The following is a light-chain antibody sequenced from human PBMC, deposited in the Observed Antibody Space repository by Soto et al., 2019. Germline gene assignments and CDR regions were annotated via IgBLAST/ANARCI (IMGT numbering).Light chain of an antibody. CDR1: SGHSSYA. CDR3: QTWGTDIVV. Sequence: QSVLTQSPSASASLGASVKLTCTLSSGHSSYAIAWHQQQPEKGPRYLMKLNSDGSHSKGDGIPDRFSGSSSGAERYLTISSLQSEDEADYYCQTWGTDIVVFGGGPKVTVL. V-gene: IGLV4-69*01. CDR2: LNSDGSH. J-gene: IGLJ2*01.